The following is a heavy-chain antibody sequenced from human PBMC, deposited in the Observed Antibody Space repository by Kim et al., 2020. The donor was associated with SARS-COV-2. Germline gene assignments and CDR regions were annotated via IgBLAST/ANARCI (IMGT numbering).Heavy chain of an antibody. J-gene: IGHJ2*01. V-gene: IGHV6-1*01. CDR3: ARDESNSASWYFHL. CDR2: TYHRSTWSY. D-gene: IGHD1-1*01. Sequence: SQTLSLTCAVSGDSVSSNSATWNWIRQSPSRGLEWLGRTYHRSTWSYDYAVSVKGRITFNADTSRNEFSLRLNSVTPEDTAVYYCARDESNSASWYFHLWGRGTPVTVSS. CDR1: GDSVSSNSAT.